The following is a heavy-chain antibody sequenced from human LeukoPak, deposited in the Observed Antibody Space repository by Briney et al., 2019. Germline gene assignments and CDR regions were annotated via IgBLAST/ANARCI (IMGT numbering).Heavy chain of an antibody. Sequence: PSETLSLTCTVSGGSISSSSYYWGWIRQPPGKGLEWIGSIYYSGSTYYNPSLKSRVTISVDTSKNQFSLKLSSVTAADTAVYYCAREGPDYGGVDIWGQGTMVTVSS. CDR1: GGSISSSSYY. J-gene: IGHJ3*02. CDR2: IYYSGST. D-gene: IGHD4-23*01. CDR3: AREGPDYGGVDI. V-gene: IGHV4-39*07.